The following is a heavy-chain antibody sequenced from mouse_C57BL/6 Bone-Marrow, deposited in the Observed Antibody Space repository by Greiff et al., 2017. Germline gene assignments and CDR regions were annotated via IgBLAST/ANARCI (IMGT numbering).Heavy chain of an antibody. J-gene: IGHJ2*01. D-gene: IGHD1-1*01. CDR3: AINYYGSRRDY. CDR1: GYTFTSYW. CDR2: IYPGSGST. V-gene: IGHV1-55*01. Sequence: QVQLKESGAELVKPGASVKMSCKASGYTFTSYWITWVKQRPGQGLEWIGDIYPGSGSTNYNEKFKSKATLTVDTSSSTAYMQLSSLTSEDAAVYYCAINYYGSRRDYWGQGTTLTVSS.